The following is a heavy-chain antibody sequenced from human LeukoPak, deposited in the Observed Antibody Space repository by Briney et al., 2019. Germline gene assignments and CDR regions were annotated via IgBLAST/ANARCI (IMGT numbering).Heavy chain of an antibody. J-gene: IGHJ1*01. Sequence: SETLSPSCTVSGGSITSHYLSWIRLSAGKGLEWIGRVYTSGNTNYNPSLESRVTMSLDTSKNQFSLQLSSVTAADTGIYYCAIDYCGGSTCYKWIESFQQWGQDTLVTVSS. V-gene: IGHV4-4*07. CDR3: AIDYCGGSTCYKWIESFQQ. CDR1: GGSITSHY. D-gene: IGHD2-15*01. CDR2: VYTSGNT.